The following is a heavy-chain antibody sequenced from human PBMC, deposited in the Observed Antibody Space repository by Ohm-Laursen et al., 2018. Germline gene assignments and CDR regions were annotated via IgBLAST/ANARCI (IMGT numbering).Heavy chain of an antibody. D-gene: IGHD3-22*01. V-gene: IGHV1-2*02. CDR3: ARGYLKEVIISNRYNWFDP. J-gene: IGHJ5*02. CDR1: GGTFSSYA. CDR2: IKSNSGDT. Sequence: ASVKVSCKASGGTFSSYAISWVRQAPGQGLEWMGWIKSNSGDTKYAQKFEGRVTMTRDTSIGTAYMELTRLTSDDTAVYYCARGYLKEVIISNRYNWFDPWGQGTLVTVSS.